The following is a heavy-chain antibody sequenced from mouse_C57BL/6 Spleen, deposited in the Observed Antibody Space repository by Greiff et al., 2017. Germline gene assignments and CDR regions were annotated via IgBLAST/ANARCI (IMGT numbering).Heavy chain of an antibody. D-gene: IGHD2-5*01. Sequence: EVQLVESGGGLVQPKGSLKLSCAASGFTFNTYAMHWVRQAPGKGLEWVARIRSKSSNYATYYADSVKDRFTISRDDSQSMLYLQMNNLKTEDTAMYYCVRRSAYYSNYEEAMDYWGQGTSVTVSS. V-gene: IGHV10-3*01. CDR2: IRSKSSNYAT. CDR3: VRRSAYYSNYEEAMDY. J-gene: IGHJ4*01. CDR1: GFTFNTYA.